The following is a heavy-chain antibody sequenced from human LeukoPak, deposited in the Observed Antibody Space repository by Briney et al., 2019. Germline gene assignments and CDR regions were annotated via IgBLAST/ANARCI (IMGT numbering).Heavy chain of an antibody. J-gene: IGHJ4*02. CDR2: MNPNSGNT. CDR1: GYTFTSYD. CDR3: ASAPTYDFWSGYPYYFDY. V-gene: IGHV1-8*03. D-gene: IGHD3-3*01. Sequence: GASVKVSCKASGYTFTSYDINWVRQATGQGLEWMGWMNPNSGNTGYAQNFQGRVTISRNTSISTAYMELSSLRPEDTAVYYCASAPTYDFWSGYPYYFDYWGQGTPVTVSS.